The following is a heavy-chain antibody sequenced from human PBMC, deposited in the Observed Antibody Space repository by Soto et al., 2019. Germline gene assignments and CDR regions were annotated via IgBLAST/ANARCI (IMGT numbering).Heavy chain of an antibody. CDR3: ARENTDILTGYPIVWLDP. CDR2: ISGYNGKT. V-gene: IGHV1-18*01. CDR1: GYTFSNHY. D-gene: IGHD3-9*01. J-gene: IGHJ5*02. Sequence: QDQLVQSGPEVKKPGASVKVSCTASGYTFSNHYISWVRLAPGQGFEWMGWISGYNGKTHYAQKVQDRVTMTTDTSTNTAYMELTSLRSDDTAIYYCARENTDILTGYPIVWLDPWGQGTLVTVSS.